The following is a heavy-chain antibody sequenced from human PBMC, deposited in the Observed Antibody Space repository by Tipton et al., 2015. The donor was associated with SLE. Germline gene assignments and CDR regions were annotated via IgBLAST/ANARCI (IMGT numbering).Heavy chain of an antibody. V-gene: IGHV4-38-2*01. J-gene: IGHJ6*02. CDR3: AIRFLEWLPRSYYYGMDV. CDR1: GYSINNGYY. D-gene: IGHD3-3*01. CDR2: IYHSGST. Sequence: TLSLTCAVSGYSINNGYYWGWIRQPPGKGLEWIGSIYHSGSTYYNPSLKSRVTISVDTSKNQFSLKLSSVTAADTAVYYCAIRFLEWLPRSYYYGMDVWGQGTTVTVSS.